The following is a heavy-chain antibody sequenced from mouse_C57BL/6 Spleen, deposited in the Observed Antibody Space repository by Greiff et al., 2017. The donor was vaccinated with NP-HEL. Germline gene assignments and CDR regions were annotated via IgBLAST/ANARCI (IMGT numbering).Heavy chain of an antibody. CDR3: ARGEEGYYFDY. V-gene: IGHV5-16*01. CDR1: GFTFSDYY. CDR2: INYDGSST. J-gene: IGHJ2*01. Sequence: EVQLVESEGGLVQPGSSMKLSCTASGFTFSDYYMAWVRQVPEKGLEWVANINYDGSSTYYLDSLKSRFIISRDNAKNILYLQMSSLKSEDTATYYCARGEEGYYFDYWGQGTTLTVSS.